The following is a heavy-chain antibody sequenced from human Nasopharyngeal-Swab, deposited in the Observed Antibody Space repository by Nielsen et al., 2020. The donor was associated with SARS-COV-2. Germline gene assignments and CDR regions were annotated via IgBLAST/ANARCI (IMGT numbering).Heavy chain of an antibody. J-gene: IGHJ6*02. D-gene: IGHD3-3*01. Sequence: ASVKVSCKTSGDTFTNSAISWVRQAPGQGLEWMGGFDPEDGETIYAQKFQGRVTMTEDTSTDTAYMELSSLRSEDTAVYYCATDRVRFLDFGYYYYGMDVWGQGTTVTVSS. CDR1: GDTFTNSA. V-gene: IGHV1-24*01. CDR2: FDPEDGET. CDR3: ATDRVRFLDFGYYYYGMDV.